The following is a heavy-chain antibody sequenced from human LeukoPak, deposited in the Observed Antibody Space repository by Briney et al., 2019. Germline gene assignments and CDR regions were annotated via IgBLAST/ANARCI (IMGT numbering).Heavy chain of an antibody. CDR3: AKEGKSSSWSRPFDY. V-gene: IGHV3-30*18. D-gene: IGHD6-13*01. J-gene: IGHJ4*02. CDR2: ISYDGSNK. Sequence: PGGSLRLSCAASGFTFSSYGMHWVRQAPGKRLEWVAVISYDGSNKYNADSVKGRFTISRDNSKNTLYLQMNSLRAEDTAVYYCAKEGKSSSWSRPFDYWGQGTLVTVSS. CDR1: GFTFSSYG.